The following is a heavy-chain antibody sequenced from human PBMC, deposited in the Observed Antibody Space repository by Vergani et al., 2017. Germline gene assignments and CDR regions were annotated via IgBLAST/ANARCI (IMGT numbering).Heavy chain of an antibody. CDR3: ARSRYYDSSGYLCDY. CDR1: GFTFSSYA. CDR2: ISSSGSTI. D-gene: IGHD3-22*01. Sequence: EVQLLESGGGLVQPGGSLRLSCAASGFTFSSYAMSWVRQAPGKGLEWVSYISSSGSTIYYADSVKGRFTISRDNAKNSLYLQMNSLRAEDTAVYYCARSRYYDSSGYLCDYWGQGTLVTVSS. J-gene: IGHJ4*02. V-gene: IGHV3-48*04.